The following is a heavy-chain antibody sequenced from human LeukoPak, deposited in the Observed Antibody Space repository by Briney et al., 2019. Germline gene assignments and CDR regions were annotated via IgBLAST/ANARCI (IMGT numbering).Heavy chain of an antibody. Sequence: SETLSLTCTVSGGSISSGGYYWSWIRQPPGKGLEWIGYIYYSGSTYYNPSLKSRVTISVDTSKRQFSLKLSSVTAADTAVYYCARAARAVPGTCNWFDPWGQGTLVTVSS. CDR1: GGSISSGGYY. CDR2: IYYSGST. V-gene: IGHV4-30-4*01. CDR3: ARAARAVPGTCNWFDP. D-gene: IGHD6-13*01. J-gene: IGHJ5*02.